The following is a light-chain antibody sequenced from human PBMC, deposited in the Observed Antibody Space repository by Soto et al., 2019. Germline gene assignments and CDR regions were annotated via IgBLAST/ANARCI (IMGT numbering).Light chain of an antibody. CDR3: QQYDNSPQT. Sequence: EIVLTQSPGTLSLSPGERATLSCRASQSVNSNYLAWYRQKPGQAPRLLIYGASSRATGIPNRFSGSGSGTDFTLTISKLEPEDFAVYYCQQYDNSPQTFGQGTKVEVK. CDR2: GAS. CDR1: QSVNSNY. V-gene: IGKV3-20*01. J-gene: IGKJ1*01.